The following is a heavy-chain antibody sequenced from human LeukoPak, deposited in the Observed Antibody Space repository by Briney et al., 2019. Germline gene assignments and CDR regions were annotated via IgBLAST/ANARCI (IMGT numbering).Heavy chain of an antibody. V-gene: IGHV1-2*06. D-gene: IGHD3-22*01. CDR3: ARGSNSVYYFNVVAPYYFDY. Sequence: ASVKVSCKXSGYTFTGYYMHWVRQAPGQGLERMGRINPNSGGTNYAQKFQGRVTMTRDTSINTAYMDLSRLRSDDTAVYYCARGSNSVYYFNVVAPYYFDYWGQGTLVTVSS. J-gene: IGHJ4*02. CDR2: INPNSGGT. CDR1: GYTFTGYY.